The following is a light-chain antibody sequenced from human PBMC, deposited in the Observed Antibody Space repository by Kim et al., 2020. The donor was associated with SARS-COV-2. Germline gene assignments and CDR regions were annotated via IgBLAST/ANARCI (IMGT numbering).Light chain of an antibody. Sequence: SASPGQPASITCSGDKLGDKYACWYQQKPGQSPVLVIYQDSKRPSGIPERFSGSNSGNTATLTISGTQAMDEADYCCQAWDSSSVVFGGGTQLTVL. CDR1: KLGDKY. V-gene: IGLV3-1*01. J-gene: IGLJ2*01. CDR2: QDS. CDR3: QAWDSSSVV.